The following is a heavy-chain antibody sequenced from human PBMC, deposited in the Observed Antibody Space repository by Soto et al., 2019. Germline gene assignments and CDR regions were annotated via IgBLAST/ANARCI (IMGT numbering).Heavy chain of an antibody. V-gene: IGHV3-23*01. Sequence: GSLRLSCAAAGFTFSNSAMTWVRQAPGQGLEWVASISENGGSRGGTYYADSVKGRFTISRDNSKNTLYRQVDSVTGADTAVYYCASAKAVVIAPLGIWGQGAMVTVSS. J-gene: IGHJ3*02. D-gene: IGHD2-21*01. CDR3: ASAKAVVIAPLGI. CDR1: GFTFSNSA. CDR2: ISENGGSRGGT.